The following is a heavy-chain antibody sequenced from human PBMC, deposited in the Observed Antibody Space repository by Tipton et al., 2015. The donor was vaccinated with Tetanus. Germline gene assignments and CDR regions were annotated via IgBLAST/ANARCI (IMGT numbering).Heavy chain of an antibody. V-gene: IGHV3-11*01. D-gene: IGHD6-6*01. CDR3: ARPSDKLRYYGMDV. Sequence: SLRLSCAPSGFTFNDYYMGRFRQAPGKGLEWVSYITNTGSSAFYADSVKGRFTISRDNAQQSLFLQMNNLGAEDTAVYYCARPSDKLRYYGMDVWGQGTTVTVSS. J-gene: IGHJ6*02. CDR2: ITNTGSSA. CDR1: GFTFNDYY.